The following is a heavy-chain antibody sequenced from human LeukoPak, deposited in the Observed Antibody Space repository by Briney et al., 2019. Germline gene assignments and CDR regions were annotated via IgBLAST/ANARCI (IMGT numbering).Heavy chain of an antibody. CDR1: GFTFSSYA. CDR3: AKGLH. V-gene: IGHV3-23*01. CDR2: INGSGYST. J-gene: IGHJ4*02. Sequence: GGSLRLSRAGSGFTFSSYAMNGLRQAPGKGLEGVSGINGSGYSTYYADSVKGRFTISRDNSKNRLYLQMNSLRAEGTAVYFCAKGLHWGQGCLVSVSS.